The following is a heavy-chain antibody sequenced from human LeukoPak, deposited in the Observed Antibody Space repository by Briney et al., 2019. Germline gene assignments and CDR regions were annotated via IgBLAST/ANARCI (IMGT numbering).Heavy chain of an antibody. J-gene: IGHJ4*02. CDR3: AREPRPRGGWFVSD. V-gene: IGHV1-2*02. CDR2: INPNNGGT. CDR1: GYTFTGYY. Sequence: ASVKVSCKASGYTFTGYYMHWLRQAPGQGLEWMGWINPNNGGTNYAQIFQGRVTMTRDTSISTAYMELSRLRSDDTAVYFCAREPRPRGGWFVSDWGQGTLVTVSS. D-gene: IGHD6-19*01.